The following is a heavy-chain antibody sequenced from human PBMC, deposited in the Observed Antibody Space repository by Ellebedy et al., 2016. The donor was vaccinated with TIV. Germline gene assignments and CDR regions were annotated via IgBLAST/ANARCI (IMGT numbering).Heavy chain of an antibody. Sequence: GGSLRLXCAASGFTFSSYWMHWVRQAPGKGLEWVGRIKSQTDGGTTDYAAPVKGRFTLSRDDSKNTLYLQMNSLGAEDTGIYYCAREGPADITMTVLVSRPMDYWGQGTLVTVS. CDR1: GFTFSSYW. CDR2: IKSQTDGGTT. V-gene: IGHV3-15*01. J-gene: IGHJ4*02. D-gene: IGHD3-22*01. CDR3: AREGPADITMTVLVSRPMDY.